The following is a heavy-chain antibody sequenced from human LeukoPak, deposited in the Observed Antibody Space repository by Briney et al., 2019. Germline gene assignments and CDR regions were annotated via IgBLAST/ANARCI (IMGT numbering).Heavy chain of an antibody. CDR3: AVQIVTMVRGVIGNWFDP. D-gene: IGHD3-10*01. J-gene: IGHJ5*02. Sequence: SETLSLTCTVSGGSISSSSYYWGWIRQPPGKGLEWIGSIYYSGSTYYNPSLKSRVTISVDTSKNQFSLKLSSVTAADTAVYYCAVQIVTMVRGVIGNWFDPWGQGTLVTVSS. V-gene: IGHV4-39*07. CDR1: GGSISSSSYY. CDR2: IYYSGST.